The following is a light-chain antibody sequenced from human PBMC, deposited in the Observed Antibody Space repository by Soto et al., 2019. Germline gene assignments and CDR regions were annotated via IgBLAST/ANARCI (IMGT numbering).Light chain of an antibody. CDR3: QQYNSYSL. CDR2: GAS. J-gene: IGKJ1*01. CDR1: QSVSSN. Sequence: EIVMTQSPATLSVSPGERATLSCRASQSVSSNLAWYQQKPGQAPRLLIYGASSRATGIPDRFSGSGSGTEFTLTISSLQPDDFATYYCQQYNSYSLFGQGTKVDIK. V-gene: IGKV3D-15*01.